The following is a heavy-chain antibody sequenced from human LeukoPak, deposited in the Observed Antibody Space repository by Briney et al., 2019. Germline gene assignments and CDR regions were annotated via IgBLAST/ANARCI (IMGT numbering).Heavy chain of an antibody. CDR2: INHSGST. Sequence: SETLSLTCAVYGGSFSGYYWSWIRQPPGKGLEWIGEINHSGSTNYNPSLKSRVTISVDTSKNQFSLKLGSVTAADTAVYYCARGDYGAATAILYYFDYWGQGTLVTVSS. CDR3: ARGDYGAATAILYYFDY. D-gene: IGHD4-17*01. CDR1: GGSFSGYY. J-gene: IGHJ4*02. V-gene: IGHV4-34*01.